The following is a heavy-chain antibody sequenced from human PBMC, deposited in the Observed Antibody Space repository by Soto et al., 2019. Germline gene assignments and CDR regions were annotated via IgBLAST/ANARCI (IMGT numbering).Heavy chain of an antibody. CDR2: ISGSGGST. D-gene: IGHD3-22*01. CDR3: AKFLDYYDSSGYYLASAEYFQH. J-gene: IGHJ1*01. Sequence: GGSLRLSCAASGFTFSSYAMSWVRQAPGKGLKWVSAISGSGGSTYYADSVKGRFTISRDNSKNTLYLQMNSLRAEDTAVYYCAKFLDYYDSSGYYLASAEYFQHWGQGTLVTVSS. CDR1: GFTFSSYA. V-gene: IGHV3-23*01.